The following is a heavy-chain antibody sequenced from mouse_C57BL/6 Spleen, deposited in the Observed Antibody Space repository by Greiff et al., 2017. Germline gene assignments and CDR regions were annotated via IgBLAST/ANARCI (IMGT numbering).Heavy chain of an antibody. CDR2: FYPGSGSI. J-gene: IGHJ3*01. CDR1: GYTFTEYT. V-gene: IGHV1-62-2*01. Sequence: VQLQQSGAELVKPGASVKLSCKASGYTFTEYTLHWVKQRSGQGLEWIGWFYPGSGSIKYNEKFTDKATLTADKSSSSVYMELSRLTSEDSAVYFCARHEERSPMTTVVAPFAYGGQGTLVTVSA. D-gene: IGHD1-1*01. CDR3: ARHEERSPMTTVVAPFAY.